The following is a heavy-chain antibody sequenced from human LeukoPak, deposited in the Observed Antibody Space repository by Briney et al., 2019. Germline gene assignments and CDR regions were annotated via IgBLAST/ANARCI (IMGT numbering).Heavy chain of an antibody. CDR3: ARRYCSSTSCTLDY. CDR2: ISSGTTTI. J-gene: IGHJ4*02. CDR1: GFTFSSYE. Sequence: GGSLRLSCTASGFTFSSYEMNWVRQAPGKGLEWVSYISSGTTTIYYADSVKGRFATSRDNAKNSLYLQMNSLRAEDTAVYYCARRYCSSTSCTLDYWGQGTLVTVSS. V-gene: IGHV3-48*03. D-gene: IGHD2-2*01.